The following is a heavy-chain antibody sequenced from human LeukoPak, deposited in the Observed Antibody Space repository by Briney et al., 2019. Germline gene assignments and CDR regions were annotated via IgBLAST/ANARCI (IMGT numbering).Heavy chain of an antibody. D-gene: IGHD3-3*01. CDR1: GGTFSSYA. CDR2: IIPIFGTA. CDR3: ATRILRFLEWEPTNYYYYYGMDV. Sequence: SVKVSCKASGGTFSSYAISWVRQAPGQGLEWMGGIIPIFGTANYAQKFQGRVTITADESTSTAYMELSGLRSEDTAVYYCATRILRFLEWEPTNYYYYYGMDVWGQGTTVTVSS. J-gene: IGHJ6*02. V-gene: IGHV1-69*13.